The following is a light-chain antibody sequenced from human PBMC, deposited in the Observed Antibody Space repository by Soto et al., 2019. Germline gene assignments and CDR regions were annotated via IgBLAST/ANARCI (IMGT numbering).Light chain of an antibody. CDR3: QQYYTFPYT. CDR2: AAS. Sequence: AIRMTQSPSSLSASTGDRVTLTCRASQEISNYLAWYQQKPGKSPQLLVYAASTLQSEVPSRFIASGTGTNFSLTVNCLQSDDFAVYFCQQYYTFPYTFGQGTALEIK. CDR1: QEISNY. J-gene: IGKJ2*01. V-gene: IGKV1-8*01.